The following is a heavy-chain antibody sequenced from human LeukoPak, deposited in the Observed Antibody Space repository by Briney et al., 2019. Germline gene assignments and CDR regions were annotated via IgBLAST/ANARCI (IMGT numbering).Heavy chain of an antibody. J-gene: IGHJ3*02. D-gene: IGHD2-2*01. V-gene: IGHV3-74*01. CDR3: ARGGAYHAFDI. CDR1: GFTFSSSW. Sequence: GGSLRLSCAASGFTFSSSWIYWVRQAPGKGLVYVSRINNDGSGTTYADSVKDRFTISRDNAKNTLYLQMDSLRVEDTAVYYCARGGAYHAFDIWGQGTMVTVSS. CDR2: INNDGSGT.